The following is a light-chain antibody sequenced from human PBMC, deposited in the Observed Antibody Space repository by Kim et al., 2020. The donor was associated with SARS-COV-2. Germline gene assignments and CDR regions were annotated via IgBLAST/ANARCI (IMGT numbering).Light chain of an antibody. V-gene: IGKV1-5*03. CDR1: QSISSW. CDR2: KAS. Sequence: DIQMTQSPSTLSASVGDRVTITCRASQSISSWLAWYQQKPGKAPKLLIYKASSLESGVPSRFSGSVSGTEFTLTISSLQPDDFATYYCQQYNSWWTFGQGTKVDIK. J-gene: IGKJ1*01. CDR3: QQYNSWWT.